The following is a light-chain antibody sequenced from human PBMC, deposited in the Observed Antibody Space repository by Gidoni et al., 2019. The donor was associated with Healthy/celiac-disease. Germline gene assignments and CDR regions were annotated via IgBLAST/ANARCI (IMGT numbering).Light chain of an antibody. Sequence: DIVMTQSPLSLPVTPGEPASISCRSSQSLLHSNGYNYLDWYLQKPGQSPQLLIYLGSNRASGVPDRFSGSGSGTDFTLKISRVEAEDVGVYYCMQARFGEXTRLEIK. CDR1: QSLLHSNGYNY. CDR3: MQAR. CDR2: LGS. J-gene: IGKJ5*01. V-gene: IGKV2-28*01.